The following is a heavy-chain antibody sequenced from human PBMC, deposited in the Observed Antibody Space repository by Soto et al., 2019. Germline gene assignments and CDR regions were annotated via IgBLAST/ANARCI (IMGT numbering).Heavy chain of an antibody. J-gene: IGHJ4*02. Sequence: GGSLRLSCVSSGFTFINYSMHWVRQAPGKGLEWVAVISNDGNFEYYADSVKGRFTISRYNSKNTLSLQLNILRAEDTAVYYYARSIGVVTAVDYWGEGTLVTVSS. V-gene: IGHV3-30*03. CDR2: ISNDGNFE. D-gene: IGHD2-21*02. CDR3: ARSIGVVTAVDY. CDR1: GFTFINYS.